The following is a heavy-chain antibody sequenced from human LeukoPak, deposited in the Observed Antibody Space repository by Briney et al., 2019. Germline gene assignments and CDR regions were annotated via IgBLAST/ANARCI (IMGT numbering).Heavy chain of an antibody. CDR2: FYCSGST. J-gene: IGHJ4*02. CDR3: ARLRSPVTILYYFDY. CDR1: GGSISSSSYS. Sequence: PSQTLSLTCTVSGGSISSSSYSWGWIRPPPGKGLESVGSFYCSGSTYYNPSLKIRVTISVDTSKSQFSLKLSSVTAADTAVYYCARLRSPVTILYYFDYWGQGTLVTVSS. D-gene: IGHD4-17*01. V-gene: IGHV4-39*01.